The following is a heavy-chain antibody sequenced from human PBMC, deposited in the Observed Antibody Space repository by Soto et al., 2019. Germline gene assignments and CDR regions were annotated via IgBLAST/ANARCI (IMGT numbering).Heavy chain of an antibody. CDR2: ISDYNGNT. CDR1: GYIFHNYG. V-gene: IGHV1-18*01. J-gene: IGHJ6*02. CDR3: AREGYYSGSESYSPPRYYGMDV. Sequence: ASVKVSCKTSGYIFHNYGIIWVRQAPGQGLEWMGWISDYNGNTKYAQKFQGRVTMATDTSTRTAYMELRSLRSDDTAVYYCAREGYYSGSESYSPPRYYGMDVWGQGTTVTVSS. D-gene: IGHD3-10*01.